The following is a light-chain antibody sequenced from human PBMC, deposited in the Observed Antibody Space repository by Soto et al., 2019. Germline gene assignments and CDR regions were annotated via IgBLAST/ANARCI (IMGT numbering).Light chain of an antibody. CDR2: DAS. CDR1: QSVSSN. CDR3: QQYHNWPPTT. Sequence: EIVMTQSPATLSVSPGERATLSCRASQSVSSNLAWYQQKPGQAPRLLIYDASTRATGIPARFSGSGAGTEFTLTISSLQSEDFAVYHCQQYHNWPPTTFGQGTRLEIK. J-gene: IGKJ5*01. V-gene: IGKV3-15*01.